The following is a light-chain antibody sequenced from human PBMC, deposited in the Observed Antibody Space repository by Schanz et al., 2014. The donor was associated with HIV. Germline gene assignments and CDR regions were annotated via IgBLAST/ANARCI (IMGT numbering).Light chain of an antibody. CDR1: RTVSSKY. CDR3: QHYDISRGT. V-gene: IGKV3-20*01. Sequence: EIVLTQYPGTLSLSPGERAILSCRASRTVSSKYVAWYQQKPGQAPRLLMYGASRRATGIPERFSGSGSGTDFTLTISRLEPEDFATYYCQHYDISRGTFGGGTRVEIK. J-gene: IGKJ4*01. CDR2: GAS.